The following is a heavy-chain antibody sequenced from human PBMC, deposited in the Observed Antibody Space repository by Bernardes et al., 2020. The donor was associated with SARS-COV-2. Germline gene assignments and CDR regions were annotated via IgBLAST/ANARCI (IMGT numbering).Heavy chain of an antibody. V-gene: IGHV3-73*01. D-gene: IGHD4-4*01. CDR2: IRSKANSYAT. CDR3: TRQPFTVTSTWYYGMDV. Sequence: RGSLRLSCAASGFTFSGSAMHWVRQASGKGLEWVGRIRSKANSYATAYAASVKGRFTISRDDSKNTAYLQMNSLKTEDTAVYYCTRQPFTVTSTWYYGMDVWGQGTTVTVSS. J-gene: IGHJ6*02. CDR1: GFTFSGSA.